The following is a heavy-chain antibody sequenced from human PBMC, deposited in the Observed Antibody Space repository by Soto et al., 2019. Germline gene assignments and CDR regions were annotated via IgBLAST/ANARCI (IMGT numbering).Heavy chain of an antibody. CDR1: GGTFSSYA. Sequence: QVQLVQSGAEVQKPGSSVKVSCKASGGTFSSYAISWVRQAPGQGLEWMGGIIPIFGTANYAQKFQARVTINADQSMSTVYMELCRLTSGDTGVYSCESTYESSAYYVLEFDYYYYGMDVWGQGTTVTVSS. D-gene: IGHD3-22*01. CDR3: ESTYESSAYYVLEFDYYYYGMDV. CDR2: IIPIFGTA. J-gene: IGHJ6*02. V-gene: IGHV1-69*01.